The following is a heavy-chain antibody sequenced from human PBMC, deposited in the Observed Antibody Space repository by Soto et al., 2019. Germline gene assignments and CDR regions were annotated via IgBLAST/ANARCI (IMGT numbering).Heavy chain of an antibody. V-gene: IGHV3-15*01. J-gene: IGHJ6*02. CDR3: RHQSTTDYYYDYGMDV. CDR2: IKSKTDGGTT. CDR1: GFPFSNAW. Sequence: GGSLRLSCAASGFPFSNAWMSWVRQAPGKGLEWVGRIKSKTDGGTTDYAAPVKGRFTISRDDSKNTLYLQMNSLKTEDTAVYYCRHQSTTDYYYDYGMDVWGQGTTVTVSS. D-gene: IGHD1-1*01.